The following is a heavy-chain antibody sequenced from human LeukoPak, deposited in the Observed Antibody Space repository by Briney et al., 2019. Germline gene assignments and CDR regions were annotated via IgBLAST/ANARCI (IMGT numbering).Heavy chain of an antibody. V-gene: IGHV3-30*02. CDR3: ASYYYDGSGVYYFDY. D-gene: IGHD3-22*01. CDR1: GFTFSTYG. J-gene: IGHJ4*02. Sequence: GGSLRLSCAASGFTFSTYGIHWVRQAPGKGLEWVAYIRYDGSNTYYADSVKGRFTISRDNSKNTLYLQMNSLRAEDTAVYYCASYYYDGSGVYYFDYWGQGTLVTVSS. CDR2: IRYDGSNT.